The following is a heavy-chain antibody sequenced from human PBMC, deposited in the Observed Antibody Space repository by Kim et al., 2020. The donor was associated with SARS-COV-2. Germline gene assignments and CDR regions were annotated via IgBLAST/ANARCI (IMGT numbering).Heavy chain of an antibody. J-gene: IGHJ5*02. V-gene: IGHV5-51*01. D-gene: IGHD3-10*01. CDR3: ARLLPVRGVIISWFDP. Sequence: SFQGQVTISADKSISTAYLQWSSLKASDTAMYYCARLLPVRGVIISWFDPWGQGTLVTVSS.